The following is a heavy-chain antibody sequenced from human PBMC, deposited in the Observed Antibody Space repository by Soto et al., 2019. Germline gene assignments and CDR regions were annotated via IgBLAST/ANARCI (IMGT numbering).Heavy chain of an antibody. CDR3: ATDRTVTYNADFDY. CDR2: FDPEDGET. Sequence: ASVKVSCKVSGYTLTELSMHWVRQAPGKGLEWMGGFDPEDGETIYAQKFQGRVTMTEDTSTDTAYMELSSLRSEDTAVYYCATDRTVTYNADFDYWGQGTLVTVSS. V-gene: IGHV1-24*01. D-gene: IGHD4-17*01. J-gene: IGHJ4*02. CDR1: GYTLTELS.